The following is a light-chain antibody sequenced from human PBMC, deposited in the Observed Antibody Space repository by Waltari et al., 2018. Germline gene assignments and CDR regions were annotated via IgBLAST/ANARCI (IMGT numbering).Light chain of an antibody. CDR1: SSDVGRYNY. CDR3: ASYSPGSTLV. CDR2: DVT. Sequence: QSALTQPASVSGSPGQSITISCTGSSSDVGRYNYVSWYQQFPDRAPNLIIYDVTNRPSGVSNRFSGSKSANTASLTISGLQPEDEAEYYCASYSPGSTLVFGGGTKLTVL. V-gene: IGLV2-14*01. J-gene: IGLJ3*02.